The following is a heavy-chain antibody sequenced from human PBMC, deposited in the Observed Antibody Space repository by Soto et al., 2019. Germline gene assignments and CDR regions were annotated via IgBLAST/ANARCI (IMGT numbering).Heavy chain of an antibody. Sequence: QVQLQESGPGLVKPSQTLSLTCTVSGGSISSGGYYWSWIRQHPGKGLEWIGYIYYSGSTYYNPSLKSRVTISVDTSKNQFSLKLSSVTDADTAVYYCARGGQYSGYDWAGDCSGGSCYYLDYWGQGTLVTVSS. D-gene: IGHD2-15*01. V-gene: IGHV4-31*03. CDR3: ARGGQYSGYDWAGDCSGGSCYYLDY. J-gene: IGHJ4*02. CDR1: GGSISSGGYY. CDR2: IYYSGST.